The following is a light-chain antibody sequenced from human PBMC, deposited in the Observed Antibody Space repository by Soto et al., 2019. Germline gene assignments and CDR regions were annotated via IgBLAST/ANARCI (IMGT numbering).Light chain of an antibody. CDR1: QGIDDW. V-gene: IGKV1-5*03. Sequence: DNQMTQSPSTLSASVGDRVTITCRSSQGIDDWLAWYQQKPGKAPKQLTYKASNLESGVPSRFSGRGFGPEFTLTISSLQPDDSATYYCQEYNSYFGGGTKVEIK. CDR2: KAS. CDR3: QEYNSY. J-gene: IGKJ4*01.